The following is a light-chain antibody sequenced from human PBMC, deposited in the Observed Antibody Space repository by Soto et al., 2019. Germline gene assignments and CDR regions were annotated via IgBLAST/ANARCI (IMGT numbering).Light chain of an antibody. V-gene: IGKV4-1*01. CDR2: WAS. CDR1: QTILYSPNNKNY. Sequence: DIVMTQSSDSLTVSLGERVTINCKSSQTILYSPNNKNYLAWYQHKPGQPPKMLIYWASTRASGVPERFSGSGSGTDFTLTISTLQAEDVAVYYCQQYYTTPRTFGQGTKLEI. CDR3: QQYYTTPRT. J-gene: IGKJ2*01.